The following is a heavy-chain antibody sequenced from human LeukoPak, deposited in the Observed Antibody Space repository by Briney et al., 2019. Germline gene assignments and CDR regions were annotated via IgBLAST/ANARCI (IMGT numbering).Heavy chain of an antibody. V-gene: IGHV1-8*03. CDR3: ASGIWFGESEGNY. D-gene: IGHD3-10*01. Sequence: ASVKVSCKASGYTFTTYDINWVRRATGQGLEWMGCMNPNSGHTDYAQKFQGRVTITRNTSITTAYMELTSLRFEDTAVYYCASGIWFGESEGNYWGQGTLVTVSS. J-gene: IGHJ4*02. CDR1: GYTFTTYD. CDR2: MNPNSGHT.